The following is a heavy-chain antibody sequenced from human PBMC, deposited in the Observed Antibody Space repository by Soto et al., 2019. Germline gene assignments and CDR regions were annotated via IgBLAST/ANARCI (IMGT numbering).Heavy chain of an antibody. J-gene: IGHJ4*02. Sequence: PVGSLRLSCAASGFTFSSHAMSWVRQSPGKGLEWVSGIRGSGGSTHYADSVKGRFSISRDNSKNTLYLQMSSLRAEDTAVYYCAKDLTRLTTVAKNFDSWGQGTLVTVSS. CDR2: IRGSGGST. D-gene: IGHD4-17*01. V-gene: IGHV3-23*01. CDR1: GFTFSSHA. CDR3: AKDLTRLTTVAKNFDS.